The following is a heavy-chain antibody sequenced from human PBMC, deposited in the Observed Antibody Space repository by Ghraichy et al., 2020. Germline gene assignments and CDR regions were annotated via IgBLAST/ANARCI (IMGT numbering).Heavy chain of an antibody. D-gene: IGHD2-21*02. CDR3: AKVHCGGDCYEAFDI. V-gene: IGHV3-23*01. CDR2: ISGSGTST. J-gene: IGHJ3*02. Sequence: GESLNISCEASGFTFSSYAMNWVRQAPGKGLEWVSAISGSGTSTYYADSVKGRFTISRDKSKNTLYLQMNSLRAEDTAVYYCAKVHCGGDCYEAFDIWGQGTMVTVSS. CDR1: GFTFSSYA.